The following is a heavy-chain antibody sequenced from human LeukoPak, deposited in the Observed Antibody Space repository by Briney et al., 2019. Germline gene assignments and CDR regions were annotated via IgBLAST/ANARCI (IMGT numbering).Heavy chain of an antibody. CDR2: IWYDGSNK. V-gene: IGHV3-33*01. J-gene: IGHJ6*02. CDR1: GFTFSSYG. Sequence: GGSLRLSCAASGFTFSSYGMHWVRQAPGKGLEWVAVIWYDGSNKYYADSVKGRFTISRDKSKNTVYLQMNSLSAEDTAIYYCATVASTSPYFYGLDVWGQGTTVTVSS. CDR3: ATVASTSPYFYGLDV.